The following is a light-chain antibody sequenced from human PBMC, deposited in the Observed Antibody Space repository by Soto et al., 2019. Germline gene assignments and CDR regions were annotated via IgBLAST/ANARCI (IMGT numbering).Light chain of an antibody. CDR2: RAS. J-gene: IGKJ1*01. V-gene: IGKV1-5*03. CDR1: QNINNW. CDR3: QQYSSDST. Sequence: DIQMTQSPSTLSASVGDRVTITCRASQNINNWLAWYQQKPGKAPKLLIYRASSLENGVPSRFCGRGSGTDFIFTITSLQPDDFATYYCQQYSSDSTFGQGTKVEIK.